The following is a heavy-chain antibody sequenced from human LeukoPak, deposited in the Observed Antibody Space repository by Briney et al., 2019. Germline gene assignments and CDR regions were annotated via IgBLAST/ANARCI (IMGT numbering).Heavy chain of an antibody. V-gene: IGHV3-21*01. CDR1: GFTFSSYS. D-gene: IGHD6-19*01. J-gene: IGHJ5*02. Sequence: GGSLRLSCAASGFTFSSYSMNWVRQAPGKGLEWVSSISSSSSYIYYADSVKGRFTISRDNAKNSLYLQMNSLRAGDTAVYYCARATLAVLNWFDPWGQGTLVTVSS. CDR2: ISSSSSYI. CDR3: ARATLAVLNWFDP.